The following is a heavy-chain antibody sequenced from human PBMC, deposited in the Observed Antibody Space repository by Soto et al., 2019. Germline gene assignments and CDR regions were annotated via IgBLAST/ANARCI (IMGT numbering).Heavy chain of an antibody. V-gene: IGHV1-69*02. CDR2: IIPILGIA. J-gene: IGHJ6*03. CDR1: GGTFSSYT. D-gene: IGHD1-1*01. Sequence: SVKLSCKASGGTFSSYTISWVRQAPGQGLEWMGRIIPILGIANYAQKFQGRVTITADKSASTAYMELSSLRSEDTAVYYCARAPLTGTTYYYYYMDVWGKGTTVTVSS. CDR3: ARAPLTGTTYYYYYMDV.